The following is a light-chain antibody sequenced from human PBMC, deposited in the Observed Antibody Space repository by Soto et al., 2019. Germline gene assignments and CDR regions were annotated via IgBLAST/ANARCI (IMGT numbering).Light chain of an antibody. CDR2: GAS. CDR1: QTVPSR. V-gene: IGKV3-15*01. J-gene: IGKJ5*01. Sequence: EIVLTQSPGTLSVSPGERATLSCRASQTVPSRIAWYQQKPGQAPSLLIYGASTRATGVPDRFSGTGSGTEFTLTISSLKSEDYAVYYCQQYKSLPPITFGQGTLLEI. CDR3: QQYKSLPPIT.